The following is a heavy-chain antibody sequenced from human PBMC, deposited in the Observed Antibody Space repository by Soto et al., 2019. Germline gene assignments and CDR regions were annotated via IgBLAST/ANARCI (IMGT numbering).Heavy chain of an antibody. Sequence: QVQLVQSGAEVKKPGASVKVSCKASGYTFTSYDINWVRQATGQGLEWMGWMNPNSGNTGYAQKFQGRVTMTRNTTISTAYMEMSSLRSENTAVYYCARGKSIAARAGWRYWGQGSLVTVSS. J-gene: IGHJ4*02. V-gene: IGHV1-8*01. CDR1: GYTFTSYD. CDR3: ARGKSIAARAGWRY. D-gene: IGHD6-6*01. CDR2: MNPNSGNT.